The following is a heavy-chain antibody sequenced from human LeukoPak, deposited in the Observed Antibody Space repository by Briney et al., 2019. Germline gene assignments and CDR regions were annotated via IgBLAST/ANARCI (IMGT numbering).Heavy chain of an antibody. V-gene: IGHV5-51*01. CDR3: ARSGYSYGDEFDS. CDR2: IYPSDSNI. J-gene: IGHJ4*02. Sequence: GESLKISCKGSGYTFTSYLIGWVRQVPGKGLEWMGIIYPSDSNIRYSPSFQGQVTISADKSISTAYLQWSSLKASDTAMYYCARSGYSYGDEFDSWGQGTLVTVSS. CDR1: GYTFTSYL. D-gene: IGHD5-18*01.